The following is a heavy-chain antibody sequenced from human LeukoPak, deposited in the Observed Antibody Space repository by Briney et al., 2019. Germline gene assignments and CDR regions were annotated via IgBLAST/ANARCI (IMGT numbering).Heavy chain of an antibody. J-gene: IGHJ4*02. V-gene: IGHV3-15*01. CDR1: GLTFSDAW. CDR3: TSSSAEEWLFDC. CDR2: IRSKTDGGTT. D-gene: IGHD6-19*01. Sequence: GWSLRLSCAASGLTFSDAWMSWVRQAPGKGLEWVGRIRSKTDGGTTDYAAPVKGRFTISRDDSKNTLYLQMNRLQTEDTAVYYCTSSSAEEWLFDCWGQGTLVSVSS.